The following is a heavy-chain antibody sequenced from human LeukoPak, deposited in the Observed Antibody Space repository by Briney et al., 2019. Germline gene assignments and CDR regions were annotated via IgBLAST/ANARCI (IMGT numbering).Heavy chain of an antibody. CDR2: INWNGGST. J-gene: IGHJ4*02. CDR3: ARANSRSWYRPFDY. CDR1: GFTFDDYG. D-gene: IGHD6-13*01. V-gene: IGHV3-20*04. Sequence: GGSLRLSCAASGFTFDDYGMSWVRQAPGKGLEWVSGINWNGGSTGYADSVKGRFTISRDNAKNSLYLQMNSLRAEDTALYYCARANSRSWYRPFDYWGQGTLVTVSS.